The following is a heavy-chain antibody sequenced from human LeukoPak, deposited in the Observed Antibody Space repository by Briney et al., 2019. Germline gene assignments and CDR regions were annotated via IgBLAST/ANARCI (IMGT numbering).Heavy chain of an antibody. J-gene: IGHJ4*02. CDR3: AKPQSKYRISATFDY. CDR1: GFTFSSYA. CDR2: ISGSGGST. Sequence: GGSLRLFCAASGFTFSSYAMSWVRQAPGKGLEWVSAISGSGGSTYYADSVKGRFTISRDNSKNTLYLQMNSLRAEDTAVYYCAKPQSKYRISATFDYWGQGTLVTVSS. V-gene: IGHV3-23*01. D-gene: IGHD2/OR15-2a*01.